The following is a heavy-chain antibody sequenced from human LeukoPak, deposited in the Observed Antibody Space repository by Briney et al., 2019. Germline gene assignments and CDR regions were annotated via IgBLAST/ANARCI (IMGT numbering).Heavy chain of an antibody. Sequence: SETLSLTCTDSGGSISSYYWSWIRQPPGKGLEWIGYIYYSGSTNYNPSLKSRVTISVDTSKNQFSLKLSSVTAADTAVYYCARTGLGDSSGYYYTFDPWGQGTLVTVSS. CDR1: GGSISSYY. J-gene: IGHJ5*02. V-gene: IGHV4-59*01. CDR2: IYYSGST. CDR3: ARTGLGDSSGYYYTFDP. D-gene: IGHD3-22*01.